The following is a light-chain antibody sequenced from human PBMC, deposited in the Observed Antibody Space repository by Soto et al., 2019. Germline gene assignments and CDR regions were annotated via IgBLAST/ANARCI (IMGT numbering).Light chain of an antibody. J-gene: IGLJ3*02. CDR2: DND. Sequence: QSALTQPPSVSAAPGQKVTVSCSGSRSNIGNNAVAWHQHLPGTAPKLLIYDNDKRPSGISDRFSASKSGTSATLAITGLQTGDEADYYCETWDSSLSAGVFGGGTKLTVL. CDR1: RSNIGNNA. V-gene: IGLV1-51*01. CDR3: ETWDSSLSAGV.